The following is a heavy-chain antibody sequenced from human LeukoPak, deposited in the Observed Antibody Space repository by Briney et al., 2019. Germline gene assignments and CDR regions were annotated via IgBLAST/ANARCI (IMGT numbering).Heavy chain of an antibody. CDR3: ARDNRYGGNFGVVDY. Sequence: SETLSLTCTVSGGSISNYYWSWIRQPPGKGLEWIGYIYYSGSTNYNPSLKSRVTISVDTSKNQFSLKLSSVTAADTAVYYCARDNRYGGNFGVVDYWGQGTLVTVSS. D-gene: IGHD4-23*01. J-gene: IGHJ4*02. V-gene: IGHV4-59*01. CDR1: GGSISNYY. CDR2: IYYSGST.